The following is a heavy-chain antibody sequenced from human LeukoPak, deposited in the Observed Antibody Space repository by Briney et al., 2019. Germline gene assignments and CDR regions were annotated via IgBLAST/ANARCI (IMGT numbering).Heavy chain of an antibody. Sequence: PSQTLSLTCAISRDSVSSNSVAWNWIRQTPSRGLEWLGRTYYRSQWHYDYAVSVKSRIIINPDTSKNQFSLHLNSVTPEDTAVYYCARSSNKSFDYWGQGTLVTVSS. V-gene: IGHV6-1*01. CDR3: ARSSNKSFDY. J-gene: IGHJ4*02. CDR2: TYYRSQWHY. CDR1: RDSVSSNSVA. D-gene: IGHD1/OR15-1a*01.